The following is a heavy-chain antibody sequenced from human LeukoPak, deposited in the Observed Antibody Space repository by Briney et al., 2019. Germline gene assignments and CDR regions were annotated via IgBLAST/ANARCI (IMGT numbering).Heavy chain of an antibody. V-gene: IGHV1-2*02. J-gene: IGHJ4*02. CDR2: INPNSGGT. CDR3: ARSSIIAAAGPYYFDY. Sequence: GASVKVSCKASGYTFTGYYMHWVRQAPGQGLEWMGWINPNSGGTKYAQKFQGRVTMTRDTSISTAYMELSSLRSEDTAVYYCARSSIIAAAGPYYFDYWGQGTLVTVSS. D-gene: IGHD6-13*01. CDR1: GYTFTGYY.